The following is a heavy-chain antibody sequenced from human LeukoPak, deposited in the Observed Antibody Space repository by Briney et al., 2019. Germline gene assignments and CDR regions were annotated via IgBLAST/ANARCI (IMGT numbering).Heavy chain of an antibody. CDR2: MNPNSGNT. Sequence: ASVKVSCKASGYTFTSYDINWVRQATGQGLEWMGWMNPNSGNTGYAQKFQGRVTITRNTSISTAYMELSSLRSEDTAVYYCARMKDYYDSSGYYYAMAYWGQGTLVTVSS. D-gene: IGHD3-22*01. V-gene: IGHV1-8*03. CDR1: GYTFTSYD. J-gene: IGHJ4*02. CDR3: ARMKDYYDSSGYYYAMAY.